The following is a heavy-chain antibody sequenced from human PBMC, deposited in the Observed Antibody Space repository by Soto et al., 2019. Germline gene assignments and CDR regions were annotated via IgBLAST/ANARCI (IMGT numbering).Heavy chain of an antibody. CDR1: GYTFTSYG. CDR2: ISAYNGNT. J-gene: IGHJ1*01. Sequence: ASVKVSCKASGYTFTSYGISWVRQAPGQGLEWMGWISAYNGNTNYAQKLQGRVTMTTDTSTSTAYMELRSLRSDDTAVYYCARVIVYIWEGYRYTYFYSRGQRTLVTVSS. V-gene: IGHV1-18*01. CDR3: ARVIVYIWEGYRYTYFYS. D-gene: IGHD3-16*02.